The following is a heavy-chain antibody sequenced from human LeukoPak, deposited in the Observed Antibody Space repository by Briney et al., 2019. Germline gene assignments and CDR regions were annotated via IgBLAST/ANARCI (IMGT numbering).Heavy chain of an antibody. Sequence: DSVKGRFTISRDNSKNTLYLQMNSLRAEDTAVCYCARDRSGYYFDFWGQGTLVTVSS. D-gene: IGHD3-22*01. J-gene: IGHJ4*02. CDR3: ARDRSGYYFDF. V-gene: IGHV3-30*07.